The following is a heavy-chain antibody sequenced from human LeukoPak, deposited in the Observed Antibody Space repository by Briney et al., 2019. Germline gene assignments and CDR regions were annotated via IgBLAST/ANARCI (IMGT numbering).Heavy chain of an antibody. V-gene: IGHV3-23*01. CDR1: GFTFSSYA. CDR3: AKVAREYYYEPGDAFDI. J-gene: IGHJ3*02. CDR2: ISGSGGST. Sequence: PGGSLRLSCAASGFTFSSYAMSWVRQAPGKGLEWVSAISGSGGSTYYADSVKGRFTISRDNSKNTLYLQMNSLRAEDTAVYYCAKVAREYYYEPGDAFDIWGQGTMVTVSS. D-gene: IGHD3-22*01.